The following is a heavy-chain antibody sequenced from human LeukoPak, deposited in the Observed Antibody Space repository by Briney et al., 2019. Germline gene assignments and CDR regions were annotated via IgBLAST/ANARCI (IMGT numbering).Heavy chain of an antibody. D-gene: IGHD3-22*01. V-gene: IGHV3-7*01. CDR3: ARKGGYSSGYYY. CDR1: GFTFSDYW. J-gene: IGHJ4*02. Sequence: GGSLRLSCAASGFTFSDYWMTWVRQAPGKGLEWVANIKQDGSEKDYVDSVKGRFTISRDNAKNSLYLQMDSLRVEDTAVYYCARKGGYSSGYYYWGQGTLVTVSS. CDR2: IKQDGSEK.